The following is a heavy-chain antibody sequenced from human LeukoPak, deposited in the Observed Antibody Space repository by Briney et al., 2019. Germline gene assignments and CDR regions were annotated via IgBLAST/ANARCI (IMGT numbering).Heavy chain of an antibody. CDR3: SRLHSSSSVSRCYYYYYMDV. V-gene: IGHV4-38-2*01. Sequence: SETLSLTCAVSGYSISSGYYWGWIRQPPGKGLEWVGSIYHSGSTYYNPSLKSRVTISVDTSKNQFSLKLSAVTAADTAVYYCSRLHSSSSVSRCYYYYYMDVCGKGTTVTVSS. CDR2: IYHSGST. D-gene: IGHD6-6*01. J-gene: IGHJ6*03. CDR1: GYSISSGYY.